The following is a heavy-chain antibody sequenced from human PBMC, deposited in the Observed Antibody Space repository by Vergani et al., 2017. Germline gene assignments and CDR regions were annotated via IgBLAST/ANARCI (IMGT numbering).Heavy chain of an antibody. V-gene: IGHV3-30*01. CDR1: GFTFSSYA. J-gene: IGHJ3*02. Sequence: QVQLVESGGGVVQTGRSLRLSCAASGFTFSSYAMHWVRQAPGKGLEWVAVISYDGSNKYYADSVKGRFTISRDNSKNTLYLQMNSLRAEDTAVYYCARGEVWSGSLIAFDIWGQGTMVTVSS. CDR3: ARGEVWSGSLIAFDI. D-gene: IGHD3-3*01. CDR2: ISYDGSNK.